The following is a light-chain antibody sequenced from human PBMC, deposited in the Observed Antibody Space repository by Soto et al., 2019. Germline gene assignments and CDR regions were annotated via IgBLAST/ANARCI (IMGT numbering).Light chain of an antibody. V-gene: IGLV2-14*01. CDR1: SSDVGGYNY. J-gene: IGLJ1*01. Sequence: QSVLTQRASVSGSPGQSITISCTGTSSDVGGYNYVSWYQQHPGKAPKLMIYEVSNRPSGVSNRFSGSKSGNTASLTISGLQPEDEADYHCSSYSSGSTLYVFGSGTKVT. CDR3: SSYSSGSTLYV. CDR2: EVS.